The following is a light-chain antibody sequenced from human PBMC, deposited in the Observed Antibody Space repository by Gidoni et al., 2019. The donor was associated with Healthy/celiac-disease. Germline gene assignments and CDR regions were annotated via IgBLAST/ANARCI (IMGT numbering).Light chain of an antibody. J-gene: IGKJ2*01. V-gene: IGKV1-8*01. CDR2: AAS. Sequence: AIRMTQSPSSFSASTGERATITCRASQGISSYLAWYQQKPGKAPKLLIYAASTLQSGVPSRFSGGGSGTDFTLTISCLQSEDFATYYCQRYYSYPQTFGQGTKLEIK. CDR1: QGISSY. CDR3: QRYYSYPQT.